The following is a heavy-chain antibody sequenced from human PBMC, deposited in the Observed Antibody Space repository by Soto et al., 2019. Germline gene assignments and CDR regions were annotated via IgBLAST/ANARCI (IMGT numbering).Heavy chain of an antibody. D-gene: IGHD3-10*01. J-gene: IGHJ6*02. CDR3: ARVGERYYYGSGSYYTYYYYGMDV. CDR1: GYTFTSYG. V-gene: IGHV1-18*04. CDR2: ISAYNGNT. Sequence: GASVKVSCKASGYTFTSYGISWVRQAPGQGLEWMGWISAYNGNTNYAQKLQGRVTMTTDTSTSTAYMELRSLRSDDTAVYYCARVGERYYYGSGSYYTYYYYGMDVWGQGTTVTVSS.